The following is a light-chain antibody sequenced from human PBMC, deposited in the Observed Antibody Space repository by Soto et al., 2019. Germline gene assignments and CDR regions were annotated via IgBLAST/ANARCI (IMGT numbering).Light chain of an antibody. CDR2: AAS. CDR3: QQSYSTPPWT. J-gene: IGKJ1*01. V-gene: IGKV1-39*01. CDR1: QSISSY. Sequence: DIQMTQSPSSLSASVGDRVTITCRASQSISSYLNGYQQKPGKAPKLLIYAASSLQSGVPSMFSGSGSGTDFTLTISSLQPEDFATYYCQQSYSTPPWTFGQGTKVEIK.